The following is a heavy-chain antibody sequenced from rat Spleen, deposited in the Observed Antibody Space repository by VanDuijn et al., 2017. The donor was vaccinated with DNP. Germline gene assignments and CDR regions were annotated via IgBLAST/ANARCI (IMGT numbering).Heavy chain of an antibody. J-gene: IGHJ4*01. CDR2: ISYDGSDT. CDR1: RITFSDHN. CDR3: ARHRTIMPYYYAMDA. Sequence: EVLLVESDGGLVQPGRSLKLSCAVSRITFSDHNMDWVRQAPQKGLEWVATISYDGSDTYYRDSVKARFTISRDNAQSTLYLQMDSLRSEDTATYYCARHRTIMPYYYAMDAWGQGASVTVSS. D-gene: IGHD1-12*01. V-gene: IGHV5-7*01.